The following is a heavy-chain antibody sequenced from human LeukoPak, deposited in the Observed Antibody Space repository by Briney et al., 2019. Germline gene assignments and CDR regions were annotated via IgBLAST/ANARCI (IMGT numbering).Heavy chain of an antibody. CDR2: INPSGGTT. D-gene: IGHD5-18*01. V-gene: IGHV1-46*03. CDR1: GYTFSSYY. Sequence: ASVKVSCKPSGYTFSSYYMHWVRQAPGQGLEWMEIINPSGGTTSYAQKFQGRVTMTRDTSTNTVYMELSSLRSDDTAVYYCASSQPGYSYGRYWGQGTLVIVSS. J-gene: IGHJ4*02. CDR3: ASSQPGYSYGRY.